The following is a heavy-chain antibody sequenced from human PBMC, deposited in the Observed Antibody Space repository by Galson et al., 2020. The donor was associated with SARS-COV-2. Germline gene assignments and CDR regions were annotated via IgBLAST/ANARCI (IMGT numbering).Heavy chain of an antibody. CDR3: ARDQDGYNDF. D-gene: IGHD5-12*01. V-gene: IGHV3-30*03. J-gene: IGHJ4*02. Sequence: PGGSLRLSCAASGFTVKTFAMHWVRQAPGKGLEWVAVISNDGTNKYYADSVKGRFTISRDNSRNTLYLQINSLRAEDTAVYYCARDQDGYNDFWGQGTLVTVSS. CDR2: ISNDGTNK. CDR1: GFTVKTFA.